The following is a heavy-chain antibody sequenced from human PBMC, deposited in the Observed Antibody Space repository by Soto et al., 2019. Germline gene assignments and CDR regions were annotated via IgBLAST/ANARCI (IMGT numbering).Heavy chain of an antibody. CDR3: AEWARYCSGADCRA. J-gene: IGHJ5*02. V-gene: IGHV3-23*01. CDR2: ISGSGTIT. CDR1: GFPFSSRA. Sequence: EVQLLESGGGLVQPGGSLRLSCAASGFPFSSRAMSWVRQAPGKGLEWVSAISGSGTITYYADSVKGRFTISRDTSKNTIYLQMNSLRDDDTAVYYCAEWARYCSGADCRAWGQGTLVTVSS. D-gene: IGHD2-15*01.